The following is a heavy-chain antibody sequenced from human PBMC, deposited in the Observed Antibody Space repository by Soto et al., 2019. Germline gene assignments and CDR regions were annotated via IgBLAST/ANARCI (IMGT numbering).Heavy chain of an antibody. CDR1: GYTFTNYG. D-gene: IGHD1-1*01. V-gene: IGHV1-18*01. J-gene: IGHJ6*02. Sequence: QVQLVQSGAEVEKPGASVKVSCKASGYTFTNYGISWVRQAPGQGLEWMGWINIDNGNTNYAQKFQGRVTMTTDTATGTAYMELRSLRSDDTAVYYCGRDAVKWNDKLDYYFYGMDVWGQGTTVTVSS. CDR2: INIDNGNT. CDR3: GRDAVKWNDKLDYYFYGMDV.